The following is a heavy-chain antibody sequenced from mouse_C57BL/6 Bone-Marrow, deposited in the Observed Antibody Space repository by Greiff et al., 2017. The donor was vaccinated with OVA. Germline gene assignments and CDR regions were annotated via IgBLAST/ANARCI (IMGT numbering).Heavy chain of an antibody. CDR3: ARQDGYYPAWFAY. D-gene: IGHD2-3*01. V-gene: IGHV5-17*01. CDR1: GFTFSDYG. J-gene: IGHJ3*01. CDR2: ISSGSSTI. Sequence: VQLKESGGGLVKPGGSLKLSCAASGFTFSDYGMHWVRQAPEKGLEWVAYISSGSSTIYYADTVKGRFTISRDNAKNTLFLQMTSLRSEDTAMYYCARQDGYYPAWFAYWGQGTLVTVSA.